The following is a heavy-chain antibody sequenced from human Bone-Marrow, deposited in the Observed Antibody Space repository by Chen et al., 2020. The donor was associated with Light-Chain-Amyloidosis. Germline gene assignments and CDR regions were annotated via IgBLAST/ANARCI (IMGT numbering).Heavy chain of an antibody. CDR1: GFTFSNYD. J-gene: IGHJ5*02. CDR3: ASSAPDPSS. Sequence: EVQLVESGGGLVKPGGSLRLSCAASGFTFSNYDMNWVRQVPGKGLEWISAVTNIISNIYYVGSVRGRFPISRDNAKNSLYLQMNSLGAEDTAMYYCASSAPDPSSWGQGTLVTVSS. CDR2: VTNIISNI. V-gene: IGHV3-21*01.